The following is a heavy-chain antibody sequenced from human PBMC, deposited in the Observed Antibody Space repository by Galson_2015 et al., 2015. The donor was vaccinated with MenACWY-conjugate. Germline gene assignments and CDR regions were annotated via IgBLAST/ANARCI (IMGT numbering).Heavy chain of an antibody. V-gene: IGHV3-48*02. CDR1: GFTFSSYS. Sequence: SLRLSRAASGFTFSSYSMNWVRQAPGKGLEWVSYISSSSSTIYYADSVKGRFTISRDNAKNSLYLQMNSLRDEDTAVYYCAKYYGGNSGAFDIWGQGTMVTVSS. J-gene: IGHJ3*02. CDR2: ISSSSSTI. D-gene: IGHD4-23*01. CDR3: AKYYGGNSGAFDI.